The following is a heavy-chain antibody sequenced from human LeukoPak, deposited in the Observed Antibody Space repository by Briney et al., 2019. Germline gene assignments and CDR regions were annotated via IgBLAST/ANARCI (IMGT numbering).Heavy chain of an antibody. V-gene: IGHV1-2*02. CDR1: GYTFTGYY. CDR2: INPNSGGT. D-gene: IGHD5-12*01. J-gene: IGHJ4*02. Sequence: ASVKVSCKASGYTFTGYYMHWVRQAPGQGLEWMGWINPNSGGTSYAQKFQGRVTMTRDTSISTAYMEPSRLRSDDTAVYYCARALRGYSGYDDWGQGTLVTVSS. CDR3: ARALRGYSGYDD.